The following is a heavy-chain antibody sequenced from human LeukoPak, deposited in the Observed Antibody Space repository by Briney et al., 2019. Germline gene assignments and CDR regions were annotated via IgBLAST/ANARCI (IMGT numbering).Heavy chain of an antibody. D-gene: IGHD1-26*01. J-gene: IGHJ5*02. V-gene: IGHV5-51*01. Sequence: GESLKISCKGSGYTFTDYWIACVRHMPGQGLEWMGIIYPGDSDTRYSPSFQGQVTISADKSTTTAFLQWSSLKASDTAMYFCARLADTTSWGQGTLVTVSS. CDR1: GYTFTDYW. CDR2: IYPGDSDT. CDR3: ARLADTTS.